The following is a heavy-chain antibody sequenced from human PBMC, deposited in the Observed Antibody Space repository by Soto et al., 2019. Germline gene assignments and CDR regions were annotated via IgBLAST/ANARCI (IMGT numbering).Heavy chain of an antibody. D-gene: IGHD3-22*01. Sequence: PGGSLRLSCAASGFTFSSYGMHWVRQAPGKGLEWVAVIWYDGSNKYYADSVKGRFTISRDNSKNTLYLQMNSLRAEDTAVYYCARDSGPESGYYGMDVWGQGTTVTVSS. CDR2: IWYDGSNK. J-gene: IGHJ6*02. CDR1: GFTFSSYG. V-gene: IGHV3-33*01. CDR3: ARDSGPESGYYGMDV.